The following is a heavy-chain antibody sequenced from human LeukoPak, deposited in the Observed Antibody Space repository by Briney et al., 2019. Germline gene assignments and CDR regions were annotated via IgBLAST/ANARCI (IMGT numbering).Heavy chain of an antibody. CDR1: GGSFSGYY. D-gene: IGHD3-10*01. V-gene: IGHV4-34*01. Sequence: SETLSLTCAVYGGSFSGYYWSWIRQPPGKGLEWIGEINHSGSTNYNPSLKSRVTISVDTSKNQFSLKLSSVTAADTAVYYCARHKTLWFANFGFDYWGQGTLVTVSS. J-gene: IGHJ4*02. CDR3: ARHKTLWFANFGFDY. CDR2: INHSGST.